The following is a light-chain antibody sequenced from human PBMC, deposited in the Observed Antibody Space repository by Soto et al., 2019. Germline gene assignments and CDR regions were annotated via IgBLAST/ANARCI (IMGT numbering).Light chain of an antibody. Sequence: EIVLTQSPATLSLSPGERATLSCRASQSVSSYLAWYQQKPGQAPRLLMYEASTRATGIPARFSGGGSGTDFTLTINRLEPEDFAVYFCQQYSISSTFGQGTKVDIK. J-gene: IGKJ1*01. V-gene: IGKV3-11*01. CDR2: EAS. CDR3: QQYSISST. CDR1: QSVSSY.